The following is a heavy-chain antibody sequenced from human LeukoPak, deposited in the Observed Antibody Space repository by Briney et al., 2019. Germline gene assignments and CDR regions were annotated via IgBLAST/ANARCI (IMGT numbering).Heavy chain of an antibody. CDR3: ARHRRDHDFWSGSNPTHYYYYMDV. CDR1: GGSISSSSYY. D-gene: IGHD3-3*01. V-gene: IGHV4-39*01. J-gene: IGHJ6*03. Sequence: KASETLSLTCTVSGGSISSSSYYWGRIRQPPGNGLEWIGTIYYSGHTYYSPSLKSRVTISVDTSKNQFSLKLSSVTAADTAVYYCARHRRDHDFWSGSNPTHYYYYMDVWGKGTTVTVSS. CDR2: IYYSGHT.